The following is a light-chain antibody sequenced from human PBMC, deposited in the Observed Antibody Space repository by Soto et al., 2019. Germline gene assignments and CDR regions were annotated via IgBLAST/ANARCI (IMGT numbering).Light chain of an antibody. CDR1: SSDVGGYNY. CDR3: SAYAGSSTL. V-gene: IGLV2-8*01. Sequence: QSALTQPPSASGSPGQSVTISCTGTSSDVGGYNYVSWYQQHPGKAPKLMIYEVIKRPSGVPDRFSGSKSGNTASLTASGLQAEDEADYYCSAYAGSSTLFGGGTKLTVL. CDR2: EVI. J-gene: IGLJ2*01.